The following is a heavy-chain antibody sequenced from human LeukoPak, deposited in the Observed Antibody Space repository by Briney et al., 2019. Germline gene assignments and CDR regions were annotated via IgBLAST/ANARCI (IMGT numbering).Heavy chain of an antibody. CDR2: IYYSGTT. CDR1: GACISSGYYY. J-gene: IGHJ5*02. CDR3: ARDNDDGDYVGWFDP. V-gene: IGHV4-30-4*01. D-gene: IGHD4-17*01. Sequence: SETLTLTCTVSGACISSGYYYWSWLRQSPGKGLEWIEYIYYSGTTYYSPSLKSRLTISLDTSKNHLSLKLTSVTAADTAIYYCARDNDDGDYVGWFDPWGQGTLVTVSS.